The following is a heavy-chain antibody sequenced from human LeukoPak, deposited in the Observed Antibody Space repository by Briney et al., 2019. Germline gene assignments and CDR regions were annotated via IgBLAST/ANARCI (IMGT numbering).Heavy chain of an antibody. V-gene: IGHV3-30*18. CDR3: AKGPIGVAGKFDY. CDR1: GFTFSSYG. D-gene: IGHD6-19*01. Sequence: GRSLRLSCAASGFTFSSYGMHWVRQAPGKGLEWVAVISYDGSKTYYGDSVKGRVTISRDNSKNTLSLQMNSLRIEDTAVYYCAKGPIGVAGKFDYWGQGTLVIVSS. CDR2: ISYDGSKT. J-gene: IGHJ4*02.